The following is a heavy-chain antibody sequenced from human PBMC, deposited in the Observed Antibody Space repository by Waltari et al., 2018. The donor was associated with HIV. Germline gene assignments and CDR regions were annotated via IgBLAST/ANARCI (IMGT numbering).Heavy chain of an antibody. CDR2: TFHSGNT. V-gene: IGHV4-39*01. J-gene: IGHJ6*02. CDR1: GPSITIDSHY. Sequence: QVQLQESGPGVVKPSETLSLTCPVSGPSITIDSHYWLWARQPPGKGLEWLGNTFHSGNTYNNPSLKSRVPIPVDTPKKQFSRKLASVTAAETAVYYCARRGGATVTSFYYYGLDVWGRGTTVTVSS. D-gene: IGHD4-17*01. CDR3: ARRGGATVTSFYYYGLDV.